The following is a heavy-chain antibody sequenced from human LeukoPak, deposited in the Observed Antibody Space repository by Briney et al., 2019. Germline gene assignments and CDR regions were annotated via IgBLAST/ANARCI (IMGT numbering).Heavy chain of an antibody. CDR3: AKDLSGLVIIVLDY. CDR1: GFTFSSYA. V-gene: IGHV3-23*01. D-gene: IGHD3/OR15-3a*01. CDR2: ISGSGGST. J-gene: IGHJ4*02. Sequence: GGSLRLSCAASGFTFSSYAMSWVRQAPGKGLEWVSAISGSGGSTYYADSVKGRFTISRDNSKNTLYLQMNSLRAEDTAVYYRAKDLSGLVIIVLDYWGQGTLVTVSS.